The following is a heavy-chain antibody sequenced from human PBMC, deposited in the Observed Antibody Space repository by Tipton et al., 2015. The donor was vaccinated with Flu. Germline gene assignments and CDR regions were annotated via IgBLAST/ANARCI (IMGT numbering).Heavy chain of an antibody. D-gene: IGHD3-10*01. CDR2: VYHSGST. CDR1: GDSLTSNNW. CDR3: ARGLYGSGTYQRRYFDS. Sequence: TLSLTCTVSGDSLTSNNWWTWVRQPPGKGLEWIGEVYHSGSTNYAPSLKSRVTMSVDKSKNQFSLRLTSVTAADTAVYYCARGLYGSGTYQRRYFDSWGQGTLVTVSS. J-gene: IGHJ4*02. V-gene: IGHV4-4*02.